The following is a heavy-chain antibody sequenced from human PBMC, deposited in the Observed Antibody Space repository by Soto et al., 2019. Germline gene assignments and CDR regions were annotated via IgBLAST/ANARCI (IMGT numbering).Heavy chain of an antibody. Sequence: ESGPTLVNPTETLTLTCTFSGFSLTSPGMCVSWIRQPPGKALEWLALIERDDDDKYYSTSLKTRLTIPKDTRKNQVVLTMANMDPADTGTYYCARSIRGPRRFNGMDVWGQGATVTVSS. D-gene: IGHD1-20*01. CDR2: IERDDDDK. V-gene: IGHV2-70*13. CDR3: ARSIRGPRRFNGMDV. CDR1: GFSLTSPGMC. J-gene: IGHJ6*02.